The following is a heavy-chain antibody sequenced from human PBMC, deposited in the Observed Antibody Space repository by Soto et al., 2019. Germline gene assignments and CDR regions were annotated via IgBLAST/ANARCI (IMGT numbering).Heavy chain of an antibody. Sequence: SETLSLTCAVSGGSISSSNWWSWVRQPPGKGLEWIGEIYHSGSTNYNPSLKSRVTISVDKSKNQFSLKLSSVTAADTAVYYCAGLKLGYCSGGSGQAYWGQGTLVTVSS. CDR3: AGLKLGYCSGGSGQAY. CDR2: IYHSGST. CDR1: GGSISSSNW. D-gene: IGHD2-15*01. V-gene: IGHV4-4*02. J-gene: IGHJ4*02.